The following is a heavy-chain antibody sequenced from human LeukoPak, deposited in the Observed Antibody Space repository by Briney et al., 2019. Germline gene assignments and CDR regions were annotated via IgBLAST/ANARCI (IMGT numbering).Heavy chain of an antibody. J-gene: IGHJ6*03. V-gene: IGHV3-7*01. CDR3: ARDHSSSWWGDYYYYYMDV. CDR1: GFTFSSYW. CDR2: IKQDGSEK. D-gene: IGHD6-13*01. Sequence: GGSLRLSCAASGFTFSSYWMSWVRQAPGKGLEWVANIKQDGSEKYYVDSVKGRFTISRDNAKNSLYLQMNSLRAEDTAVYYCARDHSSSWWGDYYYYYMDVWGKGTTVTVSS.